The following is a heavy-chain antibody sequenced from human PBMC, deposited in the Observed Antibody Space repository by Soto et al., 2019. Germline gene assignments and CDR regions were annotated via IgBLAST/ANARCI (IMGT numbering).Heavy chain of an antibody. J-gene: IGHJ4*02. CDR1: GGTFSSLA. CDR2: LVPVFGTA. V-gene: IGHV1-69*06. CDR3: ARRPGVLDY. Sequence: QVQLVQSGAEVKKHGSSVKVSCKASGGTFSSLAISWVRQAPGQGLEWMGGLVPVFGTANYAQKCQDRVTITADKSTSTSYMELSSLRSEDTAVYYCARRPGVLDYWGQGTLVTVSS. D-gene: IGHD3-10*01.